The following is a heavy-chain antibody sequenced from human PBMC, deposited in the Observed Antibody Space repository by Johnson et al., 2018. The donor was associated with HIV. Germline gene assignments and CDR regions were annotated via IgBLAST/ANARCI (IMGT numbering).Heavy chain of an antibody. V-gene: IGHV3-30*03. J-gene: IGHJ3*01. CDR2: VSFDESNK. D-gene: IGHD3-10*01. CDR1: GFTFSRNA. CDR3: VRGSLTEESFAD. Sequence: QVQLVESGGGVVQPGRSLGLSCTASGFTFSRNAMHWVRQPPGKGLEWVAVVSFDESNKPYGDSVRGRFTISRGNSKDTLSLQMNSLKTEDTAIYYCVRGSLTEESFADWGRGTRVLVCS.